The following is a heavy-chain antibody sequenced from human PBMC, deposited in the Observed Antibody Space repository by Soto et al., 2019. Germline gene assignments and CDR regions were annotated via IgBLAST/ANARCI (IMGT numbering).Heavy chain of an antibody. CDR1: GGSISSGDYY. D-gene: IGHD3-22*01. Sequence: SETLSLTCTVSGGSISSGDYYWSWIRQPPGKGLEWIGYIYYSGSTNYNPSLKSRVTISVDTSKNQLSLKLSSVTAADTAVYYCARGGHSPPNYYYAGMDVWGQGTTVTVSS. CDR3: ARGGHSPPNYYYAGMDV. CDR2: IYYSGST. V-gene: IGHV4-61*08. J-gene: IGHJ6*02.